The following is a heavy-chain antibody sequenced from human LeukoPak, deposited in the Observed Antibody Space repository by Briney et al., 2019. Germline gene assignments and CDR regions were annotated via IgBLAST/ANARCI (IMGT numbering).Heavy chain of an antibody. CDR2: MSNSGNTI. Sequence: GGSLRLSCAASGFTFSDYYMSWIRQAPGEGVEWVSYMSNSGNTIHYADSVKGRFTISRDNAKNSLYLQRNSLRGEDTAVYYCARDWAGGPHDYWGQGTLVTVPS. CDR3: ARDWAGGPHDY. J-gene: IGHJ4*02. V-gene: IGHV3-11*04. CDR1: GFTFSDYY. D-gene: IGHD3-10*01.